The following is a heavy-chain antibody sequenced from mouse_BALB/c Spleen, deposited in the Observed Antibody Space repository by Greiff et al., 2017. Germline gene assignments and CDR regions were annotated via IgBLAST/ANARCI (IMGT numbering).Heavy chain of an antibody. Sequence: VQLQQSGPELVKPGASVKIPCKASGYTFTDYNMDWVKQSHGKSLEWIGDINPNNGGTIYNQKFKGKATLTVDKSSSTAYMELRSLTSEDTAVYYCATTYYDYDWAMDYWGQGTSVTVSS. J-gene: IGHJ4*01. CDR2: INPNNGGT. D-gene: IGHD2-4*01. CDR1: GYTFTDYN. CDR3: ATTYYDYDWAMDY. V-gene: IGHV1-18*01.